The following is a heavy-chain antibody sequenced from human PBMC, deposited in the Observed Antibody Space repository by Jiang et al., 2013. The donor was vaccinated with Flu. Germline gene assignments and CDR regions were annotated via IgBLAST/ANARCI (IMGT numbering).Heavy chain of an antibody. Sequence: VQLLESGGGLVQPGGSLRLSCAASGFTFSNYEFNWVRQAPGKGLEWVSYISSSGSTIYYADSVKGRFTISRDNTKNSLYLQMNSLRAEDTAIYYCARRGERYQTLTTYDYWGQGTLVTVSS. J-gene: IGHJ4*02. CDR2: ISSSGSTI. CDR3: ARRGERYQTLTTYDY. D-gene: IGHD2-2*01. V-gene: IGHV3-48*03. CDR1: GFTFSNYE.